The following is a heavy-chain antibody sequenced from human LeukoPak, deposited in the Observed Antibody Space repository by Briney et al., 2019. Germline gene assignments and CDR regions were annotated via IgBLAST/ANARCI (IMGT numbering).Heavy chain of an antibody. D-gene: IGHD3-22*01. CDR2: INHGGST. CDR3: ARDRFDDSNGYYYHYYYYMDV. J-gene: IGHJ6*03. V-gene: IGHV4-34*01. CDR1: GGSFSDYY. Sequence: SETLSLTCAVYGGSFSDYYWSWIRQSPGKGLEWVGEINHGGSTNYNPSLKSRVTISLDTSKNQFSLKLSSVTAADTAVYYCARDRFDDSNGYYYHYYYYMDVWGKGTTVTVSS.